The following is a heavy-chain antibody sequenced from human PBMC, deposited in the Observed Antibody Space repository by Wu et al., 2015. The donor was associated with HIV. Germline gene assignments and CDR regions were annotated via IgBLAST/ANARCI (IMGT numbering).Heavy chain of an antibody. V-gene: IGHV1-24*01. CDR2: FDPEDGET. CDR3: ARSYCSGDCYADY. D-gene: IGHD2-21*02. Sequence: QVQLVQSGAEVKKPGASVKVSCKVSGYTLTELSMHWVRQAPGKGLEWMGGFDPEDGETIYAQKFQGRVTMTRDTSTGTVYLELSTLRSEDSALYYCARSYCSGDCYADYWGQGTLVIVSS. J-gene: IGHJ4*02. CDR1: GYTLTELS.